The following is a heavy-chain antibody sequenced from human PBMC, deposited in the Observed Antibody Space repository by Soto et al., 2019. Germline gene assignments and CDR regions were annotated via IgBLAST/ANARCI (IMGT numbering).Heavy chain of an antibody. Sequence: ASVKVSCKASGYTFTSYYMHWVRQAPGQGLEWMGIINPSGGSTSYAQKFQGRVTTTRDTSTSTVYMELSSLRSEDTAVYYCATLRGTNYFDYWGQGTLVTVSS. CDR1: GYTFTSYY. J-gene: IGHJ4*02. CDR3: ATLRGTNYFDY. CDR2: INPSGGST. D-gene: IGHD1-1*01. V-gene: IGHV1-46*01.